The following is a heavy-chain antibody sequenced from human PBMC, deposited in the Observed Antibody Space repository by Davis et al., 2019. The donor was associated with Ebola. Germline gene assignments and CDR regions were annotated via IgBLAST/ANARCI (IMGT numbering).Heavy chain of an antibody. CDR2: ISGSGGST. J-gene: IGHJ1*01. Sequence: GESLKISCAASGFTFSSYAMSWVRQAPGKGLEWVSAISGSGGSTYYADSVKGRFTISRDSSKNTFYLQMNSLRGEDTAVYYCARGVLSSTSQYFQHWGQGTLVTVSS. V-gene: IGHV3-23*01. CDR3: ARGVLSSTSQYFQH. D-gene: IGHD6-13*01. CDR1: GFTFSSYA.